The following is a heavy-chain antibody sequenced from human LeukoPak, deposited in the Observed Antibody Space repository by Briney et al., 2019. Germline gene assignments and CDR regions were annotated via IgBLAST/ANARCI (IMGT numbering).Heavy chain of an antibody. V-gene: IGHV4-59*01. J-gene: IGHJ3*02. CDR3: ARATYYYDSSGYYYAFDI. CDR2: IYYSGST. Sequence: SETLSLTCTVSGGSISNYYWSWIRQPPGKGLEWIGYIYYSGSTNYNPSLKSRVTISVDTSKNQFSLKLSSVTAADTAVYYCARATYYYDSSGYYYAFDIWGQGTMVTVSS. CDR1: GGSISNYY. D-gene: IGHD3-22*01.